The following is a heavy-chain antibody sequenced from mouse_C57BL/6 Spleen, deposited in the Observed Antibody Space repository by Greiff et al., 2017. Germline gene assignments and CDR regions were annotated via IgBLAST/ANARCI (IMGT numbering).Heavy chain of an antibody. J-gene: IGHJ1*03. Sequence: QVQLKQPGAELVRPGSSVKLSCKASGYTFTSYWMDWVKQRPGQGLEWIGNIYPSDSETHYNQKFKDKATLTVDKSSSTAYMQLSSLTSEDSAVYYCARAYYSNYRRYFDVWGTGTTVTVSS. CDR3: ARAYYSNYRRYFDV. CDR2: IYPSDSET. CDR1: GYTFTSYW. D-gene: IGHD2-5*01. V-gene: IGHV1-61*01.